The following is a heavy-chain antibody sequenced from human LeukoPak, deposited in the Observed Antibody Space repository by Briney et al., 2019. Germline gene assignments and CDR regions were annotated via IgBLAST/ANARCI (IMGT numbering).Heavy chain of an antibody. V-gene: IGHV4-39*01. Sequence: PSETLSLTCTVSGGSISSSSYYWGWIRQPPGKGPEWIGSMYYSGSTYYNPSLESRVTISVDTSKDQFSLKLSSVTAADTAVYYCARHKDIRTTLTPFDYWGQGTLVTVSS. CDR1: GGSISSSSYY. CDR2: MYYSGST. J-gene: IGHJ4*02. D-gene: IGHD4-17*01. CDR3: ARHKDIRTTLTPFDY.